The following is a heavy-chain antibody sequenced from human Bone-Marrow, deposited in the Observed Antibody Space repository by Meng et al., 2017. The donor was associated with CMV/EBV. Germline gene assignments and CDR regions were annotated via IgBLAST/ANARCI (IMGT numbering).Heavy chain of an antibody. CDR2: ISSSSSTI. V-gene: IGHV3-48*04. CDR3: ARDRWSGYYRGYYYYGMDV. J-gene: IGHJ6*02. D-gene: IGHD3-3*01. Sequence: GGSLRLSCAASGFTFSSYSMNWVRQAPGKGLEWVSYISSSSSTIYYADSVKGRFTISRDNAKNSLYLQMNSLRAEDTAVYYCARDRWSGYYRGYYYYGMDVWGQGTTVTVSS. CDR1: GFTFSSYS.